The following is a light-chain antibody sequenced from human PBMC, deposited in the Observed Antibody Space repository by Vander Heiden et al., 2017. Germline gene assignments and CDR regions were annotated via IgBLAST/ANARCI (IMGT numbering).Light chain of an antibody. Sequence: DIQMIQSPAFLSASVGDRVTITCQASQYIGKYLSWYQQKPGKAPNLLIYAASNLEVGVPSRCSASGSGTEFILTINSLQPEDIAVYYCQQHESLPTFGQGTKVEIK. V-gene: IGKV1-33*01. CDR1: QYIGKY. CDR3: QQHESLPT. CDR2: AAS. J-gene: IGKJ2*01.